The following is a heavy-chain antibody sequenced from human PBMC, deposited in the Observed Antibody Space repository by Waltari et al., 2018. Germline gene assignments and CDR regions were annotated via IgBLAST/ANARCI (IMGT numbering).Heavy chain of an antibody. Sequence: EVKLVESGGGLVQPGGSLRLACAAFMFPLCSLWMAWGRQAPGKGLEWVANINQDGSVRNYVGSVKGRFTISRDNGENSLFLQMNNLRAEDTALYYCARDAYSHPDYWGQGILVTVSS. V-gene: IGHV3-7*04. CDR3: ARDAYSHPDY. CDR2: INQDGSVR. CDR1: MFPLCSLW. D-gene: IGHD3-16*01. J-gene: IGHJ4*02.